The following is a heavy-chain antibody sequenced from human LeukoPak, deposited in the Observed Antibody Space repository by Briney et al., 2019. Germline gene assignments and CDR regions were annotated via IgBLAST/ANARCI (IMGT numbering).Heavy chain of an antibody. D-gene: IGHD6-13*01. J-gene: IGHJ4*02. CDR1: GFSFSNYG. V-gene: IGHV3-23*01. Sequence: GGSLRLSCAASGFSFSNYGMTWVRQAPGKGLEWVSYIRSSGETYYTDSVEGRFTISRDTSKNTLSLQMNSLRVEDTAIYYCAKIPWYSSGWSIDYWGRGSLVTVSS. CDR3: AKIPWYSSGWSIDY. CDR2: IRSSGET.